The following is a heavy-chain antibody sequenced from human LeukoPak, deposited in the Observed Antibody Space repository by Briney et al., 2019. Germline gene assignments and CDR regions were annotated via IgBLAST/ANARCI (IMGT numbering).Heavy chain of an antibody. CDR1: GYTFTSYD. Sequence: GASVKVSCKASGYTFTSYDINWVRQATGQGLEWMGWMNPNSGNTGHAQKFQGRVTMTRNTSMSTAYMELSSLRSEDTAVYYCARVTMVRGVHGYYFDYWGQGTLVTVSS. CDR3: ARVTMVRGVHGYYFDY. V-gene: IGHV1-8*01. J-gene: IGHJ4*02. CDR2: MNPNSGNT. D-gene: IGHD3-10*01.